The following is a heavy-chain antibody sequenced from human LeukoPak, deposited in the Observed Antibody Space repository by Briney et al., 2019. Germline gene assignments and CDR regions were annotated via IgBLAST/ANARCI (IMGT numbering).Heavy chain of an antibody. V-gene: IGHV1-18*01. Sequence: ASVKVSCKSSGYTFTSYGISWVRQAPGQGREGMGLISAYNGNTHYAQKLQGRVTMTTDTSTSTAYMELRSLRSDDTAVYYCARDPGPYDSSGYYSSWGQGTLVTVSS. CDR2: ISAYNGNT. D-gene: IGHD3-22*01. CDR3: ARDPGPYDSSGYYSS. CDR1: GYTFTSYG. J-gene: IGHJ4*02.